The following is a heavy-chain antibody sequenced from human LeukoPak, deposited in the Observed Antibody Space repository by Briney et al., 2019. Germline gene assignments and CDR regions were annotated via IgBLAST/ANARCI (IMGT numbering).Heavy chain of an antibody. CDR1: GFTFSSYA. CDR3: APDPGIAVALIPS. J-gene: IGHJ4*02. V-gene: IGHV3-30*04. D-gene: IGHD6-19*01. CDR2: ISYDGSNK. Sequence: PGGSLRLSCAASGFTFSSYAMHWVRQAPGKGLEWVAVISYDGSNKYYADSVKGRFTISRDNSKNTLYLQMNSLRAEDTAVYYCAPDPGIAVALIPSWGQGTLVTVSS.